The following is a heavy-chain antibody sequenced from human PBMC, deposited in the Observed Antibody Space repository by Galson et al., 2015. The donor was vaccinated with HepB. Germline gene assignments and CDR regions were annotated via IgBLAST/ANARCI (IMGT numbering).Heavy chain of an antibody. J-gene: IGHJ4*02. CDR1: GGSISSSSYY. CDR2: IYYSGST. V-gene: IGHV4-39*07. D-gene: IGHD1-26*01. Sequence: ETLSLTCTVSGGSISSSSYYWGWIRQPPGKGLEWIGSIYYSGSTYYNPSLKSRVTISVDTSRNQFSLKLSSVTAADTAVYYCASSGPTLLYFDYWGQGTLVTVSS. CDR3: ASSGPTLLYFDY.